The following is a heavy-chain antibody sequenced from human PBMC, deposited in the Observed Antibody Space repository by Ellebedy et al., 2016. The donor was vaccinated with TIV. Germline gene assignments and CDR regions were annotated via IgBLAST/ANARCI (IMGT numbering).Heavy chain of an antibody. J-gene: IGHJ4*02. V-gene: IGHV5-51*01. Sequence: GESLKISCKGSGYRFSNYWIGWVRQMPGKGLEWMGVIYPGDSDTRYSPSFQGQVTISADKSLDPAYLQWRSLKASDTAIYFCARHFSRYFDGWYFDYWGQGTPVTVSS. D-gene: IGHD3-9*01. CDR3: ARHFSRYFDGWYFDY. CDR2: IYPGDSDT. CDR1: GYRFSNYW.